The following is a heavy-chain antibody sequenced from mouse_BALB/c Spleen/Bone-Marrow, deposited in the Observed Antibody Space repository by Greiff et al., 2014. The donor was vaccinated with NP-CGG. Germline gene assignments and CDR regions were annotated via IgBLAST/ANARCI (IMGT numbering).Heavy chain of an antibody. CDR1: GYAFTSYW. D-gene: IGHD3-3*01. V-gene: IGHV1-76*01. CDR3: ARLGDGWYFDA. CDR2: IYPGTGST. Sequence: QVQLQQSGAELVRPGASVKLSCKPSGYAFTSYWIHWVKQRPGQGPEWIASIYPGTGSTYYNEKFKGKATLTADKSSSTAYMQLSSLKSEDSAVYFCARLGDGWYFDAWGAGTTVTVSS. J-gene: IGHJ1*01.